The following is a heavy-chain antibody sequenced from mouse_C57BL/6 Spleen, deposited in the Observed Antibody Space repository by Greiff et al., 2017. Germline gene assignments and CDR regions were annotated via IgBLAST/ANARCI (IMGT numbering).Heavy chain of an antibody. Sequence: VQLQQSGAELVRPGASVTLSCKASGYTFTDYEMHWVKQTPVHGLEWIGAIDPETGGTAYNQKFKGKAILTADKSSSTAYMELRSLTSDDSAVYYCSCGSSPRYFDVWGTGTTVTVSS. CDR1: GYTFTDYE. J-gene: IGHJ1*03. V-gene: IGHV1-15*01. D-gene: IGHD1-1*01. CDR3: SCGSSPRYFDV. CDR2: IDPETGGT.